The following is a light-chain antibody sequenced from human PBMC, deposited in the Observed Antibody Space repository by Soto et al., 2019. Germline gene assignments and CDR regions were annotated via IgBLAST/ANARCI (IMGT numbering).Light chain of an antibody. CDR3: LLWYSAARAWV. CDR1: TGAVTSGNY. J-gene: IGLJ3*02. V-gene: IGLV7-43*01. Sequence: QAVVTQEPSLTVSPGGTVTHTCASSTGAVTSGNYPNWFQQKPGQAPRTLIYGANNKHSWTPARFSGSFLGGKAALILSNVQPEDEADYYCLLWYSAARAWVFGGGTKLTVL. CDR2: GAN.